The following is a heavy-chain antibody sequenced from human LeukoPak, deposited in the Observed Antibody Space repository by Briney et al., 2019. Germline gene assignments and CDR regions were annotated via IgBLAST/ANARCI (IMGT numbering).Heavy chain of an antibody. CDR3: AKTRYNWNYWFDP. V-gene: IGHV3-23*01. CDR1: GFTFSSYA. D-gene: IGHD1-7*01. CDR2: ISGSGGST. J-gene: IGHJ5*02. Sequence: PGGSLRLSCAASGFTFSSYAMTWVRQAPGKGLEWVSAISGSGGSTYYADPVKGRFTISRDNSKNTLYVQMNSLRAEDTAVYYCAKTRYNWNYWFDPWGQGTLVTVSS.